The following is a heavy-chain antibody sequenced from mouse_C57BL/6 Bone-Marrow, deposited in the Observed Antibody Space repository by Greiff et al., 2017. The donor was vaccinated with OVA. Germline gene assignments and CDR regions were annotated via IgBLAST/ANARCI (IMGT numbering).Heavy chain of an antibody. Sequence: QVQLQQPGAELVRPGTSVKLSCKASGYTFTSYWMHWVKQRPGQGLEWIGVIDPSDSYTNYNQKFKGKATLTVDTSSSTAYMQLSSLTSEDSAVYYCAIYYYFYAMDDWGQGTSVTVSS. CDR1: GYTFTSYW. D-gene: IGHD1-1*01. J-gene: IGHJ4*01. CDR2: IDPSDSYT. CDR3: AIYYYFYAMDD. V-gene: IGHV1-59*01.